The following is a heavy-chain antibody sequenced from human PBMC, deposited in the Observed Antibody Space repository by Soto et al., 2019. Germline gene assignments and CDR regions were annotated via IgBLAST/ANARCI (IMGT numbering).Heavy chain of an antibody. Sequence: SVKVSCKASGGTFSRYAFSWVRQAPGQGLEWMGGIVPIYGTRGFAQKFQGRLTITADEPTRTAYMELRSLRSDDTAVYYCARDCSSNNCYLNYWGQGVPVIVSS. CDR1: GGTFSRYA. D-gene: IGHD2-2*01. CDR3: ARDCSSNNCYLNY. J-gene: IGHJ4*02. CDR2: IVPIYGTR. V-gene: IGHV1-69*13.